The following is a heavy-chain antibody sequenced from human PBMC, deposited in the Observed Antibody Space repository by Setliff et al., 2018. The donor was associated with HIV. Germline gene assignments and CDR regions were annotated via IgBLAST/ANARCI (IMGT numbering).Heavy chain of an antibody. J-gene: IGHJ4*02. CDR3: ARGFLGGIAAANLDY. CDR2: INHSGST. Sequence: SETLSLTCAVYGGSFSGYYWSWIRQPPGKGLEWIGEINHSGSTNYNPSLKSRVTISVDTSKNQFSLKLSSVTAADTAVYYCARGFLGGIAAANLDYWGQGTLVTVSS. D-gene: IGHD6-13*01. V-gene: IGHV4-34*01. CDR1: GGSFSGYY.